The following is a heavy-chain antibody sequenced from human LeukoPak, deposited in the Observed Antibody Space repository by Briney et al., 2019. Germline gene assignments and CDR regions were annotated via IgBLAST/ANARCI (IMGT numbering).Heavy chain of an antibody. J-gene: IGHJ4*02. V-gene: IGHV3-23*01. Sequence: GGSLRLSCAASGFTFSSHAMSWVRQAPGKGLEWVSAISGSGGSTYYADSVKGRFTISRDKSKNTLYLQMNSLRAEDTAVYCCAKGLAVAGHFDYWGQGTLVTVSS. CDR2: ISGSGGST. D-gene: IGHD6-19*01. CDR3: AKGLAVAGHFDY. CDR1: GFTFSSHA.